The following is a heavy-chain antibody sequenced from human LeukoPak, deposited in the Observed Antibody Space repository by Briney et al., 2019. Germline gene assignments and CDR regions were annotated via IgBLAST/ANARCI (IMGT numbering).Heavy chain of an antibody. J-gene: IGHJ4*02. CDR2: ISGGGAYT. Sequence: GASLRLSCAASGFTLSNYAMTWVRQAPGKGLEWVSCISGGGAYTHYADSVKGRFTISRDNSKNTVSLQMNSLRAEDTAVYYCAKGAFERFGEPSDYWGQGTLVTVSS. CDR1: GFTLSNYA. V-gene: IGHV3-23*01. CDR3: AKGAFERFGEPSDY. D-gene: IGHD3-10*01.